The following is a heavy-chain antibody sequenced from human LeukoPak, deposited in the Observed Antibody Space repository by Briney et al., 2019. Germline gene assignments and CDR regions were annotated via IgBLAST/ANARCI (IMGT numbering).Heavy chain of an antibody. CDR1: GYTLTDLS. J-gene: IGHJ4*02. V-gene: IGHV1-24*01. Sequence: ASVKVSCKVSGYTLTDLSMHWVRQAPGKGLEWMGGFETEDGETIYAKKFQGRVTMTEDTSTDTAYMELSSLRSEDTAAYYCSTVRGGGYNVGDYWGQGTLVTVSS. CDR2: FETEDGET. CDR3: STVRGGGYNVGDY. D-gene: IGHD5-24*01.